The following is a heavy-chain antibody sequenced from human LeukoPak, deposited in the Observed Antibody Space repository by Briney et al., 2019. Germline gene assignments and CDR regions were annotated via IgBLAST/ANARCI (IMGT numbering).Heavy chain of an antibody. CDR1: RFTFNSYA. CDR2: IGGSNGIT. CDR3: ARNENSGWGYFDY. V-gene: IGHV3-23*01. D-gene: IGHD5-12*01. Sequence: GGSLRLSCAASRFTFNSYAMNWVRQAPGKGLEWVSVIGGSNGITFYVGSVKGRFTISGDNSKDTLYLQMNSLRAEDTAVYYCARNENSGWGYFDYWGQGTLVTVSS. J-gene: IGHJ4*02.